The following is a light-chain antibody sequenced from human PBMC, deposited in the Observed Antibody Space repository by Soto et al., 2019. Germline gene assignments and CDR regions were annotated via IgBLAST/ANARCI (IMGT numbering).Light chain of an antibody. CDR2: EVS. Sequence: LTQPPSAPGSPGQSVTISCTGTSSDVGGYNYVSWYQQHPGKAPKLMIYEVSKRPSGVPDRFSGSKSGNTASLTVSGLQAEDEADYYCSSYAGSNNSLYVFGTGTKVTVL. J-gene: IGLJ1*01. CDR3: SSYAGSNNSLYV. V-gene: IGLV2-8*01. CDR1: SSDVGGYNY.